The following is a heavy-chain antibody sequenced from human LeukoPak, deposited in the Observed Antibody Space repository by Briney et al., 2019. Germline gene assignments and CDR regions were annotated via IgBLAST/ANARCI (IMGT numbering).Heavy chain of an antibody. Sequence: SETLSLTCTVSGGSMTYYYWTWIRQAPGKGLEWIGFVYYSGDTNSNPSLKSRVTISVDTSKNQFSLKLSSVTAADTAVYYCARGLYSLGYYFDYWGRGTPVTVSP. J-gene: IGHJ4*02. D-gene: IGHD5-18*01. CDR2: VYYSGDT. CDR1: GGSMTYYY. CDR3: ARGLYSLGYYFDY. V-gene: IGHV4-59*01.